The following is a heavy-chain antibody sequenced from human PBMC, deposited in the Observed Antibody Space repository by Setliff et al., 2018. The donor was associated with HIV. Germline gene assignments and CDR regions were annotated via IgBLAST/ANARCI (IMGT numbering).Heavy chain of an antibody. CDR2: IYSSGST. CDR1: GDSIRSGDFY. Sequence: PSETLSLTCTVSGDSIRSGDFYWSWIRQSPGKGLEWIGHIYSSGSTYYNPSLKSRFTISVDTSKNQFSLKVTSVTAADTAVYFCARGVLLCGEDFWGQGTLVTVSS. V-gene: IGHV4-30-4*08. D-gene: IGHD3-16*01. J-gene: IGHJ4*02. CDR3: ARGVLLCGEDF.